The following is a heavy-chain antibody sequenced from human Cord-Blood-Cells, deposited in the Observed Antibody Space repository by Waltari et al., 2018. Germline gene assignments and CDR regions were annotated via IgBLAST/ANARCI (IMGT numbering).Heavy chain of an antibody. CDR3: ARHRYKGVSGWPYWYFDL. J-gene: IGHJ2*01. Sequence: QVQLQQWGAGLLKPSETLSLTCAVHGGSFSGYYWSWIRQPPGKGLEWIGEINHSGSTNYNPSLKSRVTISVDTSKNQFSLKLSSVTAADTAVYYCARHRYKGVSGWPYWYFDLWGRGTLVTVSS. D-gene: IGHD6-19*01. CDR2: INHSGST. V-gene: IGHV4-34*01. CDR1: GGSFSGYY.